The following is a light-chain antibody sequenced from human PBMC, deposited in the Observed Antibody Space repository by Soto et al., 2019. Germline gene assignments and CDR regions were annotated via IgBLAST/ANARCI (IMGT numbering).Light chain of an antibody. CDR2: LNSDGSH. V-gene: IGLV4-69*01. J-gene: IGLJ2*01. CDR3: QTWGTKV. Sequence: QLVLTQAPSASASLGASVKLTCTLSSGYSSYAIAWHQQQPEKGPRYLMKLNSDGSHSKGDGIPDRFSGSSSGAERYLTISILQSEDEADYYCQTWGTKVFGGGTKLTVL. CDR1: SGYSSYA.